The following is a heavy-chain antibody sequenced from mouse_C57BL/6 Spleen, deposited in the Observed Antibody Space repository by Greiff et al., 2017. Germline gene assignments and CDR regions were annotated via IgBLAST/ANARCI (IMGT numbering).Heavy chain of an antibody. V-gene: IGHV1-69*01. J-gene: IGHJ4*01. CDR3: ARGGTVQRGAMDY. CDR2: IDPSDSYT. Sequence: VQLKQPGAELVMPGASVKLSCKASGYTFTSYWMHWVKQRPGQGLEWIGEIDPSDSYTNYNQKFKGKSTLTVDKSSSTAYMQLSSLTSEDSAVYYCARGGTVQRGAMDYWGQGTSVTVSS. CDR1: GYTFTSYW. D-gene: IGHD1-1*01.